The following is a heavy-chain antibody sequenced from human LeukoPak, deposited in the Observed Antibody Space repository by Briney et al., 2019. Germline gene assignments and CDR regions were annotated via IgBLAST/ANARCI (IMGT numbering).Heavy chain of an antibody. CDR1: GFTFSSYG. V-gene: IGHV3-30*18. J-gene: IGHJ4*02. D-gene: IGHD3-10*01. CDR3: AKDSGSGGYYIPFFDY. Sequence: PGGSLRLSCAASGFTFSSYGMHWVRQAPGKGLEWVAVISYDGSNKYYADSVKGRFTISRDNSKNTLYLQMNSLRAEDTAVYYCAKDSGSGGYYIPFFDYWGQGTLVTVSS. CDR2: ISYDGSNK.